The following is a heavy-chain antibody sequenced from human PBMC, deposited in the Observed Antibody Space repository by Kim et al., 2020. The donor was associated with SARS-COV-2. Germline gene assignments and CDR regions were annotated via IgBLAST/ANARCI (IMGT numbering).Heavy chain of an antibody. CDR1: GGTFSSYA. D-gene: IGHD2-2*01. CDR3: ARAPVYCSSTSCPQYYYFDY. CDR2: IIPIFGTA. V-gene: IGHV1-69*13. Sequence: SVKVSCKASGGTFSSYAISWVRQAPGQGLEWMGGIIPIFGTANYAQKFQGRVTLTADESTSTAYMELSSLRSEDTAVYYCARAPVYCSSTSCPQYYYFDYRGQGTLVTVAS. J-gene: IGHJ4*02.